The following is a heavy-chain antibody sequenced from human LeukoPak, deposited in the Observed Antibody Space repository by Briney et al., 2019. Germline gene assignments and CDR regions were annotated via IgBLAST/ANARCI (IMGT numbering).Heavy chain of an antibody. J-gene: IGHJ4*02. CDR1: GFTFNTYG. CDR2: ISSDDNNK. D-gene: IGHD2-2*01. V-gene: IGHV3-30*18. Sequence: PGGSLRLSCVASGFTFNTYGIDWHRQAQGLGLEWVAGISSDDNNKDYSYSEKVRFSISRDNSKNTLYLQMNSLRAEDTAVYYCAKAAYCTSTSCHFSGDAQRPLDSWGQGALVTVSS. CDR3: AKAAYCTSTSCHFSGDAQRPLDS.